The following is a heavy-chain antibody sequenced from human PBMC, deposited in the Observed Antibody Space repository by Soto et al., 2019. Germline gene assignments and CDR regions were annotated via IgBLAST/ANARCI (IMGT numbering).Heavy chain of an antibody. V-gene: IGHV3-15*01. CDR3: TTAPLIVTTITINYYYGMDV. CDR2: IKSKTDGGTT. CDR1: GFTFSNAW. J-gene: IGHJ6*02. Sequence: EVQLVESGGGLVKPGESLRLSCAASGFTFSNAWMSWVRQAPGKGLEWVGRIKSKTDGGTTDYAAPVKGRFTISRDDSKNTLYLQMNSLKTEDTAVYYCTTAPLIVTTITINYYYGMDVWGQGTTVTVSS. D-gene: IGHD5-12*01.